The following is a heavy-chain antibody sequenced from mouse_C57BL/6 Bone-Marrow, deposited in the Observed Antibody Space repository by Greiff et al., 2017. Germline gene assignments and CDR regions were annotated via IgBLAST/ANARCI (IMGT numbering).Heavy chain of an antibody. Sequence: VQLQQSGAELARPGASVKLSCKASGYTFTSYGISWVKQRTGQGLEWIGEIYPRSGNTYYNEKFKGKATLTADKSSSTAYMELRSLTSEDSAVYFCARGGGNSRYFDVWGTGTTVTVSS. J-gene: IGHJ1*03. CDR3: ARGGGNSRYFDV. CDR1: GYTFTSYG. D-gene: IGHD2-1*01. V-gene: IGHV1-81*01. CDR2: IYPRSGNT.